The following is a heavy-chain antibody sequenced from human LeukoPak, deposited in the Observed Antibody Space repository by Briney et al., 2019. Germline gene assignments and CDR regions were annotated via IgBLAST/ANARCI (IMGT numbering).Heavy chain of an antibody. CDR2: IYYSGST. CDR3: ARVSGRWFGELLRHSYMDV. CDR1: GGSISSYY. D-gene: IGHD3-10*01. Sequence: SETLSLTCTVSGGSISSYYWSWIRQPPGKGLEWIGYIYYSGSTNYNPSLKSRVTISVDTSKNQFSLKLSSVTAADTAVYYCARVSGRWFGELLRHSYMDVWGKGTTVTVSS. J-gene: IGHJ6*03. V-gene: IGHV4-59*01.